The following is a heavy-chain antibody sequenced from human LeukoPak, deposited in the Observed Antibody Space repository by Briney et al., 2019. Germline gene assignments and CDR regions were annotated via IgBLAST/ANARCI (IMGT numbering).Heavy chain of an antibody. CDR1: GGSISSGSYY. J-gene: IGHJ6*03. D-gene: IGHD5-18*01. Sequence: SETLSLTCTVSGGSISSGSYYWSWIRQPPGKGLEWIGEINHSGSTNYNPSLKSRVTISVDTSKNQLSLKLSSVTAADTAVYYCARVRGWGYGSSVHYYYYMDVWGKGTTVTVSS. CDR3: ARVRGWGYGSSVHYYYYMDV. CDR2: INHSGST. V-gene: IGHV4-39*07.